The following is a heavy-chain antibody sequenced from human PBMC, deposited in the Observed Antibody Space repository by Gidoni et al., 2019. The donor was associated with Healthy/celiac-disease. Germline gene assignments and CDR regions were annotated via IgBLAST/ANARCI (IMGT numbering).Heavy chain of an antibody. CDR2: IYSGGST. Sequence: EVVLVGFGGGLIPTGGVLGLSGAASGVTVSSNYMSWVRQAPGKGLEWVSVIYSGGSTYYADSVKGRFTISRDNSKNTLYLQMNILRAEDTAVYYCARGMGDPYYFDYWGQGTLVTVSS. V-gene: IGHV3-53*01. CDR3: ARGMGDPYYFDY. D-gene: IGHD1-26*01. J-gene: IGHJ4*02. CDR1: GVTVSSNY.